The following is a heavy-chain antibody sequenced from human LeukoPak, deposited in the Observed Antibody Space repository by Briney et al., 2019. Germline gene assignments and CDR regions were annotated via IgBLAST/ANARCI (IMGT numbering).Heavy chain of an antibody. D-gene: IGHD1-7*01. Sequence: SCKASGCTFSSYAISWVRQAPATGLEWVAVIWYDGDNKFYADSVMGRFTISRDNSKNTLFLQMNNLRGEDTAVYYCAKDILRDRSWKYGISAFDMWGQGTMVTVSS. J-gene: IGHJ3*02. CDR2: IWYDGDNK. CDR1: GCTFSSYA. CDR3: AKDILRDRSWKYGISAFDM. V-gene: IGHV3-33*06.